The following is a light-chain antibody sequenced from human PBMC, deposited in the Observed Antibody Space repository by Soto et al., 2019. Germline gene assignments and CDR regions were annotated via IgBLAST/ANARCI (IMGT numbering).Light chain of an antibody. CDR2: DAS. J-gene: IGKJ1*01. Sequence: EIVLTQSPATLXLSPGERATXXXXASQSVSSYLAWYQQKPGQAPRLLIYDASNRATGIPARFSGSGSGTDFTLTISSLEPEDFAVYYCQQRSNWLWTFGQGTKVEIK. CDR3: QQRSNWLWT. CDR1: QSVSSY. V-gene: IGKV3-11*01.